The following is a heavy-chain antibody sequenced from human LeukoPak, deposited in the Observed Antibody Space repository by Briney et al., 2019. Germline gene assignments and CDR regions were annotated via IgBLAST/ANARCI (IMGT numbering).Heavy chain of an antibody. Sequence: SSETLSLTCAVYGGSFSGYYWSWIRQPPGKGLECIGEINHSGSTNYNPSLKSRVTISVDTSKNQFSLKLSSVTAADTAVYYCARSIVYGSAFDIWGQGTMVTVSS. CDR3: ARSIVYGSAFDI. V-gene: IGHV4-34*01. D-gene: IGHD2-15*01. CDR1: GGSFSGYY. J-gene: IGHJ3*02. CDR2: INHSGST.